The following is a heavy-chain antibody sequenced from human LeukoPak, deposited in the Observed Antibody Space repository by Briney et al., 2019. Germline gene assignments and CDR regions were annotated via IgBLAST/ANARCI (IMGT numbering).Heavy chain of an antibody. V-gene: IGHV3-30*04. D-gene: IGHD2-21*01. CDR3: ARENSPAYYMDV. Sequence: GGSLRLSCAASGFTFSSYAMHWVRQAPGKGLEWVAVISYDGSNKYYADSVKGRFTISRDNAKNSLYLQMNSLRAEDTAVYYCARENSPAYYMDVWGKGTTVTVSS. CDR1: GFTFSSYA. J-gene: IGHJ6*03. CDR2: ISYDGSNK.